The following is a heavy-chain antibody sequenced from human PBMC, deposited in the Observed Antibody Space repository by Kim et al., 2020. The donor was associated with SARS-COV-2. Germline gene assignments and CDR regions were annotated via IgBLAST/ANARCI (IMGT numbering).Heavy chain of an antibody. CDR3: AKDIRFDSSGYFDL. CDR1: GFTFSSHA. Sequence: GGSLRLSCAASGFTFSSHAMHWVRQAPGKGLEWVALIWNDGSYKNYAESVKGQFTISRDNSNNRLYLEMSSLRAEDTAVYHCAKDIRFDSSGYFDLWGQGTQVTVSP. D-gene: IGHD3-22*01. J-gene: IGHJ5*02. CDR2: IWNDGSYK. V-gene: IGHV3-30*02.